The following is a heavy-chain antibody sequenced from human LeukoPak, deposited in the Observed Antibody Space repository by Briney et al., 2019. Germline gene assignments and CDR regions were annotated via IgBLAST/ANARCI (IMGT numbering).Heavy chain of an antibody. J-gene: IGHJ5*02. D-gene: IGHD6-19*01. Sequence: SHTLSLTCTVSGGSISSGSYYWSWIRQPAGKGLEWIGRIYTSGSTNYNPSLKSRVTISVDTSKNQFSLKLSSVTAADTAVYYCARGGSGWYDGPVENWFDPWGQGALVIVSS. V-gene: IGHV4-61*02. CDR1: GGSISSGSYY. CDR2: IYTSGST. CDR3: ARGGSGWYDGPVENWFDP.